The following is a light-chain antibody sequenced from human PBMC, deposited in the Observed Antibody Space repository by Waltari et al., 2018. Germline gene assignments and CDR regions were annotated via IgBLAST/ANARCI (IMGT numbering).Light chain of an antibody. Sequence: QSALTQPRSVSGSPGQSVTISCTGTSSDVGGYNYVSWYQQHPGKAPQLMIYDFSKRPSGVHDRFSGSKSGNTASLAISGLQAEDEADYYCCSYAGSYPVVFGGGTKLTVL. V-gene: IGLV2-11*01. CDR2: DFS. CDR3: CSYAGSYPVV. CDR1: SSDVGGYNY. J-gene: IGLJ2*01.